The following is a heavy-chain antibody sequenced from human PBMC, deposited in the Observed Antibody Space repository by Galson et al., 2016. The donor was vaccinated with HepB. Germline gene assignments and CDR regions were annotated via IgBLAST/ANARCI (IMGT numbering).Heavy chain of an antibody. Sequence: SLRLSCAASGFTFSGNWMSWVRQAPGKGLEWVANIKQDESEKYYADSVKGRFTISRDNTENSLYLQMNSLRAEDTAVYYCARGYSWVDVWGQGTAVTVSS. D-gene: IGHD2-15*01. V-gene: IGHV3-7*01. CDR1: GFTFSGNW. CDR2: IKQDESEK. CDR3: ARGYSWVDV. J-gene: IGHJ6*02.